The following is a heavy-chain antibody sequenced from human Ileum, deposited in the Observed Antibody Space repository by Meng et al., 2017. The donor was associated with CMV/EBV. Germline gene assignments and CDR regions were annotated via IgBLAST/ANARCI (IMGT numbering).Heavy chain of an antibody. Sequence: SKACEYGVAGYYMHWVRQAPGGGLEWMGWINPSSGSTNYAQKFQGRVTRTRDTSSRTAYMELSRLRYDDRAVYYCAMAYRRAPIDYWGQGTLVTVSS. D-gene: IGHD1-26*01. V-gene: IGHV1-2*02. CDR2: INPSSGST. J-gene: IGHJ4*02. CDR1: EYGVAGYY. CDR3: AMAYRRAPIDY.